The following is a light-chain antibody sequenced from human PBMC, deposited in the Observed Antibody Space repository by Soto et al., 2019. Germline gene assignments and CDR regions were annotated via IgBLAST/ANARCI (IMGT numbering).Light chain of an antibody. CDR2: AAS. J-gene: IGKJ2*01. CDR1: RSFSSSY. Sequence: EIVLTQSPDTLSLSPGERATLSCRASRSFSSSYLAWYQQTPGQAPRLLIYAASSRATGIPDRFSGSGSGTDFSLTISSLEPEDSAVYYCQQYGSSPPYTFGQGTKLEIK. V-gene: IGKV3-20*01. CDR3: QQYGSSPPYT.